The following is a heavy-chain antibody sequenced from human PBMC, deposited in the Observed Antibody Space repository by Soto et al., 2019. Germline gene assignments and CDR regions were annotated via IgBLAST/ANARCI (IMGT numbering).Heavy chain of an antibody. CDR1: GFTFSSDW. J-gene: IGHJ6*02. CDR3: ARERTSKGGMDI. Sequence: LRLSCAASGFTFSSDWRNWVRQSPGKGLEWVSRIISGGSRVSYADFVKGRFTITRDNVKNILYLAMHSLTADDTAVYYCARERTSKGGMDIWGQGTTVTVSS. CDR2: IISGGSRV. V-gene: IGHV3-74*01.